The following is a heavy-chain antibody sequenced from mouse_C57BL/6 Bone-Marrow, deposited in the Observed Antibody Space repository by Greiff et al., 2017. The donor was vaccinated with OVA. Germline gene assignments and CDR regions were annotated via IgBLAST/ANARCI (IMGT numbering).Heavy chain of an antibody. Sequence: QVQLQQSGAELVRPGASVKLSCKASGYTFTDYYINWVKQRPGQGLEWIARIYPGSGNTYYNEKFKGKATLTAEKSSSTAYMQLSSLTSEDSAVYFCAREGVYDYSYWYFDVWGTGTTVTVSS. V-gene: IGHV1-76*01. D-gene: IGHD2-4*01. CDR1: GYTFTDYY. CDR3: AREGVYDYSYWYFDV. CDR2: IYPGSGNT. J-gene: IGHJ1*03.